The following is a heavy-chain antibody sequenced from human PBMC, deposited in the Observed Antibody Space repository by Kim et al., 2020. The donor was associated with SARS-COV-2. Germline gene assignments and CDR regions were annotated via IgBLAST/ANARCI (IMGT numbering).Heavy chain of an antibody. Sequence: GGSLRLSCAASGFTFSSYWMHCVRQAPGKGLVWVSRINSDGSSTSYADSVKGRFTISRDNAKNTLYLQMNSLRAEDTTVYYCARDYYDSSGYYRKLNALRYWGQGTLVTVTS. J-gene: IGHJ4*02. CDR3: ARDYYDSSGYYRKLNALRY. D-gene: IGHD3-22*01. V-gene: IGHV3-74*01. CDR1: GFTFSSYW. CDR2: INSDGSST.